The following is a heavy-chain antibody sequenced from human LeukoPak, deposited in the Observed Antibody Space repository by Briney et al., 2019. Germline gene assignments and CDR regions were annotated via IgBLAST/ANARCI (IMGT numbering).Heavy chain of an antibody. Sequence: PSETLSLTCTVSGGSISSSSYYWGRIRQPPGEGLEWIGNIYYSGSTYYNPSLKSRVTISVDTSKNQFSLKLSSVTAADTAFYYCATRGGYCSGGSCYNWFDPWGQGTLVTVSS. J-gene: IGHJ5*02. D-gene: IGHD2-15*01. CDR2: IYYSGST. CDR1: GGSISSSSYY. CDR3: ATRGGYCSGGSCYNWFDP. V-gene: IGHV4-39*01.